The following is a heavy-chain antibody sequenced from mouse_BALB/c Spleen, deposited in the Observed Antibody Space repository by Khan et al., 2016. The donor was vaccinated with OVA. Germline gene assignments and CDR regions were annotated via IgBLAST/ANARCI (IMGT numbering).Heavy chain of an antibody. V-gene: IGHV1-9*01. Sequence: VQLVESGAELMKPGASVKISCKATGYTFSSYWIEWIKQRPGHGLEWIGEILPGSGTSNYNEKVKGKATFTADTSSNTAYMQLSSLTSEDSAVYYCARSSPYYRFFFDYWGQGTTLTVSS. D-gene: IGHD2-14*01. CDR1: GYTFSSYW. J-gene: IGHJ2*01. CDR2: ILPGSGTS. CDR3: ARSSPYYRFFFDY.